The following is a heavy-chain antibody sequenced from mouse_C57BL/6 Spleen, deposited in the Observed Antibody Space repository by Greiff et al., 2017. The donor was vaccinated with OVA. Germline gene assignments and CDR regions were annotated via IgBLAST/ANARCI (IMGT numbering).Heavy chain of an antibody. CDR1: GFSLTSYG. CDR2: IWSGGST. V-gene: IGHV2-2*01. Sequence: QVQLQQSGPGLVQPSQSLSITCTVSGFSLTSYGVHWVRQSPGTGLEWLGVIWSGGSTDYNAAFISRLSISKDNSKSQVFFKMNSLQADDTAIYYCARGGTGDYFDYWGQGTTLTVSS. CDR3: ARGGTGDYFDY. J-gene: IGHJ2*01. D-gene: IGHD4-1*01.